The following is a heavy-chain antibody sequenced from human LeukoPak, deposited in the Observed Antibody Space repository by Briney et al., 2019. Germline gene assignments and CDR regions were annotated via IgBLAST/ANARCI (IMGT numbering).Heavy chain of an antibody. V-gene: IGHV3-30*02. CDR1: GFTFSSYG. CDR3: ASSSGWYRVKDAFDI. Sequence: PGGSLRLSCAASGFTFSSYGMRWVRQAPGKGLEWAAFIRYDGSNKYYADSVKGRFTISRDNSKNTLYVQMNSLRAEDTAVYYCASSSGWYRVKDAFDIWGQGTMVTVSS. J-gene: IGHJ3*02. CDR2: IRYDGSNK. D-gene: IGHD6-19*01.